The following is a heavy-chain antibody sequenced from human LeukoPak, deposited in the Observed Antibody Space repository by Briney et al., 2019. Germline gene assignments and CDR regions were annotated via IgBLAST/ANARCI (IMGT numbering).Heavy chain of an antibody. J-gene: IGHJ4*02. CDR3: ARVDGAMGSLDY. CDR2: IWYDGSNK. CDR1: GFTFSTYA. Sequence: PGGSLRLSCAASGFTFSTYAMHWVRQAPGKGLEGLAVIWYDGSNKNYVDSVKGRFTISRDNAKNTLYLQMNSLRAEDTAVYYCARVDGAMGSLDYWGQGMLVTVSS. D-gene: IGHD5-18*01. V-gene: IGHV3-33*01.